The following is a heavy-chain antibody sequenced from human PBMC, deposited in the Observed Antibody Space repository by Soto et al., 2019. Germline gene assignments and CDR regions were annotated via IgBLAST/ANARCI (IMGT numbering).Heavy chain of an antibody. CDR1: GGSISSGDYY. V-gene: IGHV4-30-4*01. CDR3: ARVVWERAAAGTVDY. CDR2: IYYSGST. D-gene: IGHD6-13*01. J-gene: IGHJ4*02. Sequence: QVQLQESGPGLVKPSQTLSLTCTVSGGSISSGDYYWSWIRQPPGKGLEWIGYIYYSGSTYYNPSLKSRVTISVDTSKNQCSLKLSSVTAADTAVYYCARVVWERAAAGTVDYWGQGTLVTVSS.